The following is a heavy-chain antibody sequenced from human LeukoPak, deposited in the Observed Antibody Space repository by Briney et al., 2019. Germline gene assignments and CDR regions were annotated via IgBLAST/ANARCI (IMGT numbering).Heavy chain of an antibody. J-gene: IGHJ3*02. Sequence: GGSLRLSCAASRFTFSTYTMNWVRQAPGQGLEWVSSITSDTRYIFYADSVKGRFTISRDNAQNSLYLQMNSLRAEDTAVYYCARDPQDCSGGSCYSFAFDIWGQGTMVTVSS. CDR3: ARDPQDCSGGSCYSFAFDI. D-gene: IGHD2-15*01. V-gene: IGHV3-21*04. CDR2: ITSDTRYI. CDR1: RFTFSTYT.